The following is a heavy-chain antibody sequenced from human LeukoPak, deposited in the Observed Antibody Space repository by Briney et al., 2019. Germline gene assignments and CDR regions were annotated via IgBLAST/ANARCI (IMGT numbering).Heavy chain of an antibody. Sequence: SETLSLTCTVSGGSISSYYWSWIRQPPGKGLEWIGYIYYSGSTNYNPSHKSRVTISVDTSKNQFSLKLSSVTAADTAVYYCARGLYSSSGIFDYWGQGTLVTVSS. CDR2: IYYSGST. J-gene: IGHJ4*02. CDR3: ARGLYSSSGIFDY. D-gene: IGHD6-13*01. CDR1: GGSISSYY. V-gene: IGHV4-59*01.